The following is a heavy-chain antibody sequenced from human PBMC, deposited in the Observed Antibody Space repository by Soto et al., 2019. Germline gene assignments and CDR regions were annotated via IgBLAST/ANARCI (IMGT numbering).Heavy chain of an antibody. CDR2: IYYSGST. J-gene: IGHJ4*02. V-gene: IGHV4-39*01. CDR1: GGSISSSSYY. D-gene: IGHD2-15*01. Sequence: PSETLSLTCTVSGGSISSSSYYWGWIRQPPGKGLEWIGSIYYSGSTYYNPSLKSRVTISVDTSKNQFSLKLSSVTAADTAVYYCARLIRGYCSGGSCYDTYYFDYCGQGTLVTVSS. CDR3: ARLIRGYCSGGSCYDTYYFDY.